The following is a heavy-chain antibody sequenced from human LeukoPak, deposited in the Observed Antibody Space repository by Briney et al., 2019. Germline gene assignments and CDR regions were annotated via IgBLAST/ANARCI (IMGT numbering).Heavy chain of an antibody. J-gene: IGHJ4*02. V-gene: IGHV3-23*01. CDR3: AKERGCIGSCARIPDY. D-gene: IGHD2-15*01. CDR2: ISGSGGST. CDR1: GFTFSSYG. Sequence: GGSLRLSCAASGFTFSSYGMSWVRQAPGKGLEWVSAISGSGGSTYYADSVKGRFTISRDNSKNTLYLQVNSLRAEDTAVYFCAKERGCIGSCARIPDYWGQGTLVTVSS.